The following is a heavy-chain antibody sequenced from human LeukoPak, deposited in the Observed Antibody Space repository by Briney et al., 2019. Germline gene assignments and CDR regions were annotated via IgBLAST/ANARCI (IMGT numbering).Heavy chain of an antibody. V-gene: IGHV3-21*01. J-gene: IGHJ6*03. CDR1: GFTFSSYS. CDR3: ARGWDSRGWYDYYYMDV. Sequence: GGSLRLSCAASGFTFSSYSMNWVRQAPGKGLEGVSSISSSSSYIYYADSVKGRFTISRDNAKNSLYLQMNSLRAEDTAVYYCARGWDSRGWYDYYYMDVWGKGTTVTVSS. D-gene: IGHD6-19*01. CDR2: ISSSSSYI.